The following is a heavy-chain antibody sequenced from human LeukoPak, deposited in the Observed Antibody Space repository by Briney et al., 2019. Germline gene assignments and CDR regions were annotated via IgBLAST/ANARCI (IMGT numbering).Heavy chain of an antibody. CDR1: GFTFSSYA. CDR3: AGITMIGGGPAFDY. D-gene: IGHD3-22*01. CDR2: ISGSGGST. Sequence: PGGSLRLSCAASGFTFSSYAMSWVRQAPGKGLEWVSAISGSGGSTYYADSVKGRFTISRDNSKNTLYLQMNSLRAEDTAVYYCAGITMIGGGPAFDYWGQGTLVTVSS. V-gene: IGHV3-23*01. J-gene: IGHJ4*02.